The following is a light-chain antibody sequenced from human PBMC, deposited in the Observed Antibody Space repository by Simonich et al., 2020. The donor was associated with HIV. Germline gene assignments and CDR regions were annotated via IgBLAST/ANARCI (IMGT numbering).Light chain of an antibody. CDR3: SSYTSSTTYVL. V-gene: IGLV2-14*01. CDR1: GSDVGVYNY. Sequence: QSALTQPASVSGSPGQSITISCTGTGSDVGVYNYVSWYQQHPGKAPKLMIYDIRKRPSGVSIRFSGSKSGNTASLTISGLQAEDEADYYCSSYTSSTTYVLFGGGTKLTVL. J-gene: IGLJ2*01. CDR2: DIR.